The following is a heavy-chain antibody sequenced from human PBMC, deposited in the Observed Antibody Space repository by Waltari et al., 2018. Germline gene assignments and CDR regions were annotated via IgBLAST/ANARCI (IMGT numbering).Heavy chain of an antibody. CDR1: GFVFHNYG. V-gene: IGHV3-23*01. D-gene: IGHD2-2*01. CDR2: LGGNGGDR. Sequence: EVQLLGSGGGLVPPGGSVRLSCAAPGFVFHNYGMGWVRQGPGKGLEWVASLGGNGGDRYYADSEKGRFTISRDNSESTLSLQMHNLRAEDTAIYYCAKVLRAFTSSPFHFYFDSWGKGTLVAVSS. J-gene: IGHJ4*02. CDR3: AKVLRAFTSSPFHFYFDS.